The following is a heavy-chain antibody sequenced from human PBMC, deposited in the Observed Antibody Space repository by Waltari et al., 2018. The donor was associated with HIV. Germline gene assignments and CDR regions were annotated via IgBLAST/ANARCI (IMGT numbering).Heavy chain of an antibody. CDR3: AKEGGGGSTSPYYFDS. J-gene: IGHJ4*02. CDR1: GFMFDEYT. V-gene: IGHV3-43*01. D-gene: IGHD2-15*01. CDR2: ISGDGATT. Sequence: EVQLVESGGAVVQPGGSLRLSCAASGFMFDEYTMHWVRQVPGKVLEWVSIISGDGATTYSADSVKGRFTMSRDNSKNSLYLQMNSLRTDDTALYFCAKEGGGGSTSPYYFDSWGQGTLVTVSS.